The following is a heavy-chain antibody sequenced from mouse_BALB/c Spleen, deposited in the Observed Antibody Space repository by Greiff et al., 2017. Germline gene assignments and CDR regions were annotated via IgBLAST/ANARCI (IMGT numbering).Heavy chain of an antibody. CDR1: GYTFTSYY. V-gene: IGHV1S81*02. J-gene: IGHJ3*01. D-gene: IGHD2-3*01. CDR2: INPSNGGT. CDR3: TRGGLLGFAY. Sequence: VQLQQSGAELVKPGASVKLSCKASGYTFTSYYMYWVKQRPGQGLEWIGEINPSNGGTNFNEKFKSKATLTVDKSSSTAYMQLSSLTSEDSAVYYYTRGGLLGFAYWGQGTLVTVSA.